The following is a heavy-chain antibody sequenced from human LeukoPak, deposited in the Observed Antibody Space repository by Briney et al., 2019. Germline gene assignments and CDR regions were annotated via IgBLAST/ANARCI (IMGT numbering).Heavy chain of an antibody. V-gene: IGHV3-23*01. D-gene: IGHD6-13*01. CDR1: GFTFSSYA. CDR2: ISGSGGNT. CDR3: AKASIAAAGRFDY. Sequence: GGSLRLSCAASGFTFSSYAMSWVRQAPGKGLEWVSAISGSGGNTYYADSVKGRFTISRDNSKSTLYLQMNSLRAEDTAVYYCAKASIAAAGRFDYWGQGTLVTVSS. J-gene: IGHJ4*02.